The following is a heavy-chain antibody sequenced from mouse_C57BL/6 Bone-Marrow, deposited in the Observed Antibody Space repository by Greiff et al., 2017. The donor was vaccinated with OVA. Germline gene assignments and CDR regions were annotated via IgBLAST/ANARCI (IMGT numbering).Heavy chain of an antibody. Sequence: VQLQQSGAELARPGASVKMSCKASGYTFTSYTMHWVKQRPGQGLEWIGYINPSSGYTKYNQKFKDKATLTADKSYSTAYMQLSSLTSEDTAVYDCAREDGNWFAYWGQGTLVTVSA. D-gene: IGHD2-1*01. CDR2: INPSSGYT. V-gene: IGHV1-4*01. J-gene: IGHJ3*01. CDR3: AREDGNWFAY. CDR1: GYTFTSYT.